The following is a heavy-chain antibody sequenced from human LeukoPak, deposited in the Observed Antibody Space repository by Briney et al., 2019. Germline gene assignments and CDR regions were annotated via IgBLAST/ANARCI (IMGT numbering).Heavy chain of an antibody. Sequence: GGSLRLSCAASGFTFSSYGMHWVRQAPGKGLEWVAVIWYDGSNKYYADSVKGRFTISRDNSKNTLYLQMNSLRAEDTAVYYCARDLYGTSTYYDFWSGYYAYYYGMDVWGQGTTVTVSS. CDR3: ARDLYGTSTYYDFWSGYYAYYYGMDV. CDR2: IWYDGSNK. J-gene: IGHJ6*02. D-gene: IGHD3-3*01. V-gene: IGHV3-33*01. CDR1: GFTFSSYG.